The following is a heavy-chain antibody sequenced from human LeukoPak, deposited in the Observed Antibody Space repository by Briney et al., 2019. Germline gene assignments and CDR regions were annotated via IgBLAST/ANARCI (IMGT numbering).Heavy chain of an antibody. CDR3: ARDACSSTSCYKSVDY. Sequence: APVKVSCKASGYTFTSYGISWVRQAPGQRLEWIGWISAYNGNTNYAQKLQGRVTMTTDTSTSTAYMELRSLRSDDTAVYYCARDACSSTSCYKSVDYWGQGTLVTVSS. CDR2: ISAYNGNT. CDR1: GYTFTSYG. V-gene: IGHV1-18*04. J-gene: IGHJ4*02. D-gene: IGHD2-2*02.